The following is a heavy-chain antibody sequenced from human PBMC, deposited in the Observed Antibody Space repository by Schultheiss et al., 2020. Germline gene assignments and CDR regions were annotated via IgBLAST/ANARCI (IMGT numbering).Heavy chain of an antibody. V-gene: IGHV4-39*02. CDR2: IYYSGST. Sequence: SETLSLTCTVSRGSISSGDYYWSWIRQPPGKGLEWIGSIYYSGSTFYNPSLKSRVSISIETSKNQFSLKLSSVTAADTAVYYCAREDTVMVANDYWGQGTLVTVSS. J-gene: IGHJ4*02. D-gene: IGHD5-18*01. CDR1: RGSISSGDYY. CDR3: AREDTVMVANDY.